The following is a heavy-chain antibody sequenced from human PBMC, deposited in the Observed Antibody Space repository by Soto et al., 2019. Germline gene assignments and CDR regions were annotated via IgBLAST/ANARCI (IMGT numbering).Heavy chain of an antibody. CDR3: ARYRWNDGQKHYYYYYGMDV. Sequence: PSETLSLTCTVSGGSVSSGSYYWSWIRQPPGKGLEWIGYIYYSGSTNYNPSLKSRVTISVDTSKNQFSLKLSSVTAADTAVYYFARYRWNDGQKHYYYYYGMDVWGQGTTVTVSS. CDR1: GGSVSSGSYY. D-gene: IGHD1-1*01. CDR2: IYYSGST. J-gene: IGHJ6*02. V-gene: IGHV4-61*01.